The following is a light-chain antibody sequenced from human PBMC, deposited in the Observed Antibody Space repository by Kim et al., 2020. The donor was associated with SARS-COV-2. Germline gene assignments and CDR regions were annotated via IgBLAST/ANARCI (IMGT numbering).Light chain of an antibody. J-gene: IGKJ1*01. CDR2: ATS. Sequence: DIQMTQSPSSLSASVGDEVTITCRASQGISNYLAWYQQKPGKAPKLLIYATSTLQSGVPSQFRGSRSGTDFTLIITRLQPEDVATYYCQKYDSAPWTFGQGTKVDIK. CDR1: QGISNY. V-gene: IGKV1-27*01. CDR3: QKYDSAPWT.